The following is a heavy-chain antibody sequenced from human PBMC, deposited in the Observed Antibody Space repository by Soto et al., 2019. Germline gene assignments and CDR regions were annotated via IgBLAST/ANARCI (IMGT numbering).Heavy chain of an antibody. CDR3: ARDWEVTTLDYYYGMDV. CDR1: GGTFSSYT. Sequence: GASVKVSCKASGGTFSSYTISWVRQAPGQGLEWMGRIIPILGIANYAQKFQGRVTITADKSTSTAYMELSSLRSEDTAVYYCARDWEVTTLDYYYGMDVWGQGTTVTVSS. V-gene: IGHV1-69*04. CDR2: IIPILGIA. D-gene: IGHD4-17*01. J-gene: IGHJ6*02.